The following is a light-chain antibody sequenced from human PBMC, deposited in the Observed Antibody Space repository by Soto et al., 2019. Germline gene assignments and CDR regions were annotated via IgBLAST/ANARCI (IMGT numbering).Light chain of an antibody. V-gene: IGLV2-14*01. J-gene: IGLJ1*01. CDR3: SSYTSSSSYV. Sequence: QSVLTQPDSVSGSPGQSITISCTGTSSDVGGYKYVSWYQQHPDKAPKLIIYDVTNRPSGISNRFSGSKSGNTASLTISGLQAEDEADYYCSSYTSSSSYVFGTGTKVTVL. CDR1: SSDVGGYKY. CDR2: DVT.